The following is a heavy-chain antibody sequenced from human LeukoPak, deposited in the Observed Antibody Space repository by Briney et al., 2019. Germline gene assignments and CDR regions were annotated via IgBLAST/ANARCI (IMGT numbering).Heavy chain of an antibody. CDR1: GFTFDDYG. CDR2: INWNGGST. V-gene: IGHV3-20*01. Sequence: GGSLRLSCAASGFTFDDYGMSWVRQAPGKGLEWVSGINWNGGSTGYADSVKGRFTISRDNAKNSLYLQMNSLRAEDTALYHCARGVYSSAYYYYTSFDYWGQGTLVTVSS. CDR3: ARGVYSSAYYYYTSFDY. J-gene: IGHJ4*02. D-gene: IGHD3-22*01.